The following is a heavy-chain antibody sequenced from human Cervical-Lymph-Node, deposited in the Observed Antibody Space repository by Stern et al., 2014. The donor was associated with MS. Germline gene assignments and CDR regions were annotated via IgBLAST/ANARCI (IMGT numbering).Heavy chain of an antibody. CDR2: IYYSGTT. Sequence: QLQLQESGPGLVKPSQTLSLTCTLSGGSISSDNYSWTWIRQHPRKGLEWIAHIYYSGTTPSKTTLKRRVSINLDKCPTQSSLRLSSVTAADTAVYYGAREHFTASLDVWGHGTTVTVS. CDR1: GGSISSDNYS. D-gene: IGHD2-21*02. CDR3: AREHFTASLDV. V-gene: IGHV4-31*03. J-gene: IGHJ6*02.